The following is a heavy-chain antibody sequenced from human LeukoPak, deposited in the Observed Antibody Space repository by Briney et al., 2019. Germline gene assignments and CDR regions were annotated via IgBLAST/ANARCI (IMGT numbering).Heavy chain of an antibody. V-gene: IGHV3-30-3*01. J-gene: IGHJ5*02. D-gene: IGHD3-22*01. Sequence: TGGSLRLSCAASGFTFSSYVMHWVRQAPGKGLEWVAVISYDGSNKYYADSVKGRFTISRDISKNTLYLQMNSLRAEDTAVYYCARDPDYYDGSGYIDHWGLGTLVTVSS. CDR1: GFTFSSYV. CDR3: ARDPDYYDGSGYIDH. CDR2: ISYDGSNK.